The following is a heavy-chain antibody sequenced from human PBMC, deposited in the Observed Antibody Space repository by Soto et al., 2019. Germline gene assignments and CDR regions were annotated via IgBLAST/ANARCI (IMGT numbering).Heavy chain of an antibody. Sequence: EMQLVESGGGLVQPGMSLRLSCAASGFTFDDYAMYWVRQVPGKGLEWVSGISWNSGRIGYADSVKGRFTISRDNAKHYPYLQMNRLRPEDTALYYCTKARLWGGDGYNSYYYNAMDVWGQGTTVTVSS. J-gene: IGHJ6*02. CDR2: ISWNSGRI. CDR3: TKARLWGGDGYNSYYYNAMDV. D-gene: IGHD3-16*01. V-gene: IGHV3-9*01. CDR1: GFTFDDYA.